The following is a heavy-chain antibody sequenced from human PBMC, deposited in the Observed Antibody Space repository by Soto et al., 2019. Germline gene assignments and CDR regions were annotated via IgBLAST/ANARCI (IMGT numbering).Heavy chain of an antibody. CDR3: ARVVVVGSGALDI. Sequence: PSETLSLTCTVSGGYISSYYWSWLRPPPGKGLEWIGYIYYSGSTNYNPSLKSRVTISVDTSKNQFSLKLSSVTAADTAVYYCARVVVVGSGALDIWGQGTMVTVSS. CDR2: IYYSGST. D-gene: IGHD3-22*01. CDR1: GGYISSYY. J-gene: IGHJ3*02. V-gene: IGHV4-59*01.